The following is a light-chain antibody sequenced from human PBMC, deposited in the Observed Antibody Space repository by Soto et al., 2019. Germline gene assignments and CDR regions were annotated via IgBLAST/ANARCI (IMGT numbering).Light chain of an antibody. Sequence: DIVMTQSPDSLAVSLGERATINCKSSQSVLDSSNNINYLAWYQQKPGQPPKLLIYWASTRESGVPDRFSGNGSATDVTLTSSSLQAEEVAVYYCQQYYGLQTFGQGTKVEIK. CDR1: QSVLDSSNNINY. CDR3: QQYYGLQT. CDR2: WAS. V-gene: IGKV4-1*01. J-gene: IGKJ1*01.